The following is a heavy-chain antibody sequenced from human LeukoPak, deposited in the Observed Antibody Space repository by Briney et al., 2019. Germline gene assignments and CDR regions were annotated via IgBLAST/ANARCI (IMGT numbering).Heavy chain of an antibody. J-gene: IGHJ2*01. CDR1: GFTFSSYS. CDR3: ARDPARRYSSGWYKAPDWYFDL. D-gene: IGHD6-19*01. CDR2: ISSSSSYI. Sequence: GGSLRLSCAASGFTFSSYSMNWVRQAPGKGLEWVSSISSSSSYIYYADSVKGRFTISRDNAKNSLYLQMNSLRAEDTAVYYCARDPARRYSSGWYKAPDWYFDLWGRGTLVTVSS. V-gene: IGHV3-21*01.